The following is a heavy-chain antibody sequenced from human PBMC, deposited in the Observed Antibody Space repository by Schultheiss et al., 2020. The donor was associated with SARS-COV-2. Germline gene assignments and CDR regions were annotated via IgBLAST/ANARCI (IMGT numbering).Heavy chain of an antibody. CDR1: GGSISSSKW. CDR2: IYHSGST. J-gene: IGHJ4*02. Sequence: SETLSLTCAVSGGSISSSKWWSWVRQPPGKGLEWIGKIYHSGSTNYNPSLKSRVTISVDTSKNQFSLKLSSVTAADTAVYYCARGDVTGTIVFDYWGQGTLVTVSS. V-gene: IGHV4-4*02. D-gene: IGHD1-20*01. CDR3: ARGDVTGTIVFDY.